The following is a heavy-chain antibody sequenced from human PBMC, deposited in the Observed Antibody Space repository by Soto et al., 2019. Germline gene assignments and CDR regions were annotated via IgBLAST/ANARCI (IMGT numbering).Heavy chain of an antibody. D-gene: IGHD3-16*01. CDR2: IYSGVST. J-gene: IGHJ4*02. V-gene: IGHV3-66*01. CDR3: ARDPWAADY. CDR1: GFTVSTKY. Sequence: EVQVVESGGGLVQPGGSLRLSCAASGFTVSTKYMIWVRQAPGKGLEWVSVIYSGVSTFYADSVRGRFTISRDNSKNTANLQMDSLRAEDTAVYDCARDPWAADYWGQGTLVTFSS.